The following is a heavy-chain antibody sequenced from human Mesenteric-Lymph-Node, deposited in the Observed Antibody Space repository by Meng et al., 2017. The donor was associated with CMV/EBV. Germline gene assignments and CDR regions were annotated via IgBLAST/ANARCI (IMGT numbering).Heavy chain of an antibody. D-gene: IGHD1-26*01. CDR3: AVSVGTTTRFDF. CDR2: IYHSGST. CDR1: GVSNSSSNW. J-gene: IGHJ4*02. Sequence: CAVYGVSNSSSNWWSWVRQPPGKGLEWIGEIYHSGSTNYDPSLKSRVTISVDKSKNQFSLKVNSVTAADTAVYYCAVSVGTTTRFDFWGQGTLVTVSS. V-gene: IGHV4-4*02.